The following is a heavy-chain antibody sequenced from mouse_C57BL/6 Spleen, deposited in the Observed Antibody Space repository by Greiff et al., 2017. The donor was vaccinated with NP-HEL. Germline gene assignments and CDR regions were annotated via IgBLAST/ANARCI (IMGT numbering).Heavy chain of an antibody. J-gene: IGHJ4*01. D-gene: IGHD1-3*01. CDR3: VRGGIIFMDY. V-gene: IGHV10-1*01. CDR1: GFSFNTYA. CDR2: IRSKSNNYAT. Sequence: EVKLVESGGGLVQPKGSLKLSCAASGFSFNTYAMNWVRQAPGKGLEWVARIRSKSNNYATYYADSVKDRFTISRDDSESMLYLQMNNLKTEDTAMYYCVRGGIIFMDYWGQGTSVTVSS.